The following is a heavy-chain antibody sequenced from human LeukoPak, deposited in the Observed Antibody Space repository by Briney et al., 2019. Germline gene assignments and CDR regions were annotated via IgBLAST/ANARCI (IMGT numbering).Heavy chain of an antibody. CDR2: IYSGGST. V-gene: IGHV3-53*01. Sequence: GGSLRLSCAASGFTVSSNYMSWVRQAPGNGLEWVSVIYSGGSTYYADSVKCRFTISRDNSKNTLYLQMNSLRAEDTAVYYCAREMVRGVIDYWGQGTLVTVSS. D-gene: IGHD3-10*01. CDR1: GFTVSSNY. J-gene: IGHJ4*02. CDR3: AREMVRGVIDY.